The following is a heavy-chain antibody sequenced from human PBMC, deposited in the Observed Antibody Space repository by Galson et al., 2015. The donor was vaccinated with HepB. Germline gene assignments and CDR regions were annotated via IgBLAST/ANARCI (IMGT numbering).Heavy chain of an antibody. J-gene: IGHJ4*02. V-gene: IGHV4-34*01. CDR2: INHSGST. CDR3: ARGRYYYGSGSYYRRIDSFDY. D-gene: IGHD3-10*01. CDR1: GGSFSGYY. Sequence: ETLSLTCAVYGGSFSGYYWSWIRQPPGKGLEWIGEINHSGSTNYNPSLKSRVTISVDTSKNQFSLKLSSVTAADTAVYYCARGRYYYGSGSYYRRIDSFDYWGQGTLVTVSS.